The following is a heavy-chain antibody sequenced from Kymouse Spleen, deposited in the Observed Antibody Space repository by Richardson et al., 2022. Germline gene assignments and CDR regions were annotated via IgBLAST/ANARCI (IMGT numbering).Heavy chain of an antibody. Sequence: QVQLVESGGGLVKPGGSLRLSCAASGFTFSDYYMSWIRQAPGKGLEWVSYISSSGSTIYYADSVKGRFTISRDNAKNSLYLQMNSLRAEDTAVYYCASWYYGSGSYFPYYYYYGMDVWGQGTTVTVSS. CDR3: ASWYYGSGSYFPYYYYYGMDV. D-gene: IGHD3-10*01. CDR1: GFTFSDYY. CDR2: ISSSGSTI. V-gene: IGHV3-11*01. J-gene: IGHJ6*02.